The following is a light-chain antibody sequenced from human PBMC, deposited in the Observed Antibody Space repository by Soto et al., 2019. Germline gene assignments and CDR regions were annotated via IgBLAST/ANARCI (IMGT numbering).Light chain of an antibody. CDR1: QSVNSN. Sequence: EIVMTQSPATLSVSPGERATLSCRASQSVNSNLAWYQQKPGQAPRLLIYGASTRATGVPARFSGSGSGTEFTLTISSLQSEDFAVYFCHQYNNWPTSGQGTKVEIK. CDR2: GAS. CDR3: HQYNNWPT. V-gene: IGKV3-15*01. J-gene: IGKJ1*01.